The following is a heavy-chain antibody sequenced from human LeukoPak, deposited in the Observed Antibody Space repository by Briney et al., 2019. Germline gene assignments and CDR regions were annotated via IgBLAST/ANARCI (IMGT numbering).Heavy chain of an antibody. CDR1: GFTFTTYA. CDR2: ISGSGGGT. Sequence: GGSLRLSCAASGFTFTTYAMSWVRQAPGKGLEWVSLISGSGGGTYYADSVKGRFTISRDNSKNTLYLQMNSLRAEDTAVYYCARVRDLNRNYYDSSGYYYDYWGQGTLVTVSS. CDR3: ARVRDLNRNYYDSSGYYYDY. V-gene: IGHV3-23*01. J-gene: IGHJ4*02. D-gene: IGHD3-22*01.